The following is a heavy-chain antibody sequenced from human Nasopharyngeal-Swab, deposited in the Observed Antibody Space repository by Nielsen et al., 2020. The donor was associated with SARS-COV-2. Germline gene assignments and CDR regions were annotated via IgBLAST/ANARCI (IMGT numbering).Heavy chain of an antibody. Sequence: WIRQLPGKGLEWIGYIYYSGSTYYNPSLKSRVTISVDTSKNQFSLKLSSVTAADTAVYYCARAGGYCSGGSCRRHYYFDYWGQGTLVTVSS. J-gene: IGHJ4*02. V-gene: IGHV4-31*02. CDR3: ARAGGYCSGGSCRRHYYFDY. CDR2: IYYSGST. D-gene: IGHD2-15*01.